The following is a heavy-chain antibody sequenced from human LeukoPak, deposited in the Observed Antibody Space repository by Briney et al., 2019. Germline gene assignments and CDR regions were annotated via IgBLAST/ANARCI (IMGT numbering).Heavy chain of an antibody. Sequence: PSETLSLTCTVSGGSISSYYWSWIRQPPGKGLEWIGNLYHSGSTYYNPSLRSRATISGDTSKNQFSLSLSSVTAADTAVYYCARECSSTTCYTRSFDPWGQGTLVTVSP. CDR3: ARECSSTTCYTRSFDP. V-gene: IGHV4-59*12. D-gene: IGHD2-2*02. J-gene: IGHJ5*02. CDR2: LYHSGST. CDR1: GGSISSYY.